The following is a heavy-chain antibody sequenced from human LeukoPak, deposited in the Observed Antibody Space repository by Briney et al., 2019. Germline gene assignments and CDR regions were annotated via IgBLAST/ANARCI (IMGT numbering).Heavy chain of an antibody. CDR2: ISYDGSNK. CDR3: ARVGEDVEMTPIPLDY. V-gene: IGHV3-30-3*01. CDR1: GFTFSSYA. J-gene: IGHJ4*02. Sequence: QPGGSLRLSCAASGFTFSSYAMHWVRQAPGKGLEWVAVISYDGSNKYYADSVKGRFTISRDNSKSTLYLQMNSLRADDTALYYCARVGEDVEMTPIPLDYWGQGTLVTVSS. D-gene: IGHD5-24*01.